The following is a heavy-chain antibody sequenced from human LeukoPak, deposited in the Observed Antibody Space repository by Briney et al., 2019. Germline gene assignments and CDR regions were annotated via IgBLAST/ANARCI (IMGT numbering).Heavy chain of an antibody. D-gene: IGHD6-19*01. CDR3: ARESVADHYFDY. Sequence: KPSETLSLTCTVSGGSISSSSYYWGWIRQPPGKGLEWIGSIYYSGSTYYNPSLKSRVTISVDTSKNQFSLKLSSVTAADTAVYYCARESVADHYFDYWGQGTLVTVSS. CDR2: IYYSGST. V-gene: IGHV4-39*02. J-gene: IGHJ4*02. CDR1: GGSISSSSYY.